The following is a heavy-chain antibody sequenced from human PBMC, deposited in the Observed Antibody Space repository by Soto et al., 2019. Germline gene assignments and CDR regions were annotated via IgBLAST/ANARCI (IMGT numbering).Heavy chain of an antibody. V-gene: IGHV6-1*01. CDR2: TYYRSKWYN. J-gene: IGHJ4*02. CDR1: GDSVSSNSAA. CDR3: ARGGGAMAPFDY. D-gene: IGHD1-26*01. Sequence: SPTLSLTCAISGDSVSSNSAAWNWIRQSPPRGLEWLGRTYYRSKWYNDYAVSVKSRITINPDTSKNQFSQQLNSVTPEDTAVYYWARGGGAMAPFDYWGQGTLVTVSS.